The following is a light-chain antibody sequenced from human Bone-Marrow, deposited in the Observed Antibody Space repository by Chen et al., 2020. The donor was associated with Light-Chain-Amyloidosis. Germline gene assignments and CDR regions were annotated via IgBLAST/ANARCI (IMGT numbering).Light chain of an antibody. Sequence: SYVLTQPSSVSVAPGQTATIACGGNNIGSTSAHWYQPTPGQAPLLVVYDDSDRPSGIPERVSGSKSGNTATLTISRVEAGDEADYYCQVWDRSSERPVWGGGTKLTGL. J-gene: IGLJ3*02. V-gene: IGLV3-21*02. CDR2: DDS. CDR1: NIGSTS. CDR3: QVWDRSSERPV.